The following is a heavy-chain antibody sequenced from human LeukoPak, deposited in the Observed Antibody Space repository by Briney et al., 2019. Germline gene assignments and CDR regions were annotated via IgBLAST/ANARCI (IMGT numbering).Heavy chain of an antibody. J-gene: IGHJ4*02. CDR2: ISGSGGST. Sequence: GGSLRLSCAASGFTFNNYAMSWVRQAPGKGLEWVSGISGSGGSTYYADSVKGRFTISRDNSKNTLYLQMNSLRAEDTAVYYCAKATRPLRGWNDLDYWGQGTLVTVSS. V-gene: IGHV3-23*01. CDR3: AKATRPLRGWNDLDY. CDR1: GFTFNNYA. D-gene: IGHD4-23*01.